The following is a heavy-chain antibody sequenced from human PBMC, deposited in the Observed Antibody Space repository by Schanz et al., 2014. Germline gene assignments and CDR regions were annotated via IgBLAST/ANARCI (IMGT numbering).Heavy chain of an antibody. CDR1: GDTLSSYG. Sequence: QVQLVQSGAEVKKPGSSVTVSCKASGDTLSSYGISWVRQAPGQGLEWMGRIIPNLGSANYAQKFQGRVTFTADKSTSTAFLEVNSLRSEDTAVYYCARTGYDPSLNHWGQGTLVTVSS. J-gene: IGHJ5*02. CDR2: IIPNLGSA. V-gene: IGHV1-69*04. CDR3: ARTGYDPSLNH. D-gene: IGHD5-12*01.